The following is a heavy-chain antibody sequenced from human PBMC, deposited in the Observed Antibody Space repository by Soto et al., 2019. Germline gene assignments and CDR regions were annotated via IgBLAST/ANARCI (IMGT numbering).Heavy chain of an antibody. J-gene: IGHJ4*02. CDR1: GFTFSDYY. D-gene: IGHD3-22*01. Sequence: LGGSLRLSCAASGFTFSDYYMIWIRQAPGKGLEWVSYISSSDTIISYADSVKGRFTISRDNAKNSLYLQMNSLRAEDTAVYYCARDLGYYDSSGYFDYWGQGTLVTVSS. CDR2: ISSSDTII. V-gene: IGHV3-11*01. CDR3: ARDLGYYDSSGYFDY.